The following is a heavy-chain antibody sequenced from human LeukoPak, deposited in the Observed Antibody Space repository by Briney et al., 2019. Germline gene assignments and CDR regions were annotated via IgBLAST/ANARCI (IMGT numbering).Heavy chain of an antibody. V-gene: IGHV1-2*02. Sequence: ASVMVSCKASGYTFTGYYMHWVRQAPGQGLEWMGWINPNSGGTNYAQKFQGRVTMTRDTSISTAYMELSRLRSDDTAVYYCARDLYYDSTYYMDVWGKGTTVTVSS. CDR3: ARDLYYDSTYYMDV. J-gene: IGHJ6*03. CDR2: INPNSGGT. CDR1: GYTFTGYY. D-gene: IGHD3-22*01.